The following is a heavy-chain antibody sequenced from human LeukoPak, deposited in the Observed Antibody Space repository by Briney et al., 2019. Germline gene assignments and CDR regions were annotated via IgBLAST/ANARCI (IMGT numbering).Heavy chain of an antibody. CDR1: GFTFSSYG. CDR2: ISYDGSNK. D-gene: IGHD6-19*01. Sequence: QSGGSLRLSCAASGFTFSSYGMHWVRQAPGKGLEWVAVISYDGSNKYYADSVKGRFTISRDNSKNTLYLQMNSLRAEDTALYYCAKDMGGGIAVAIDAFDIWGQGTMVTVSS. V-gene: IGHV3-30*18. CDR3: AKDMGGGIAVAIDAFDI. J-gene: IGHJ3*02.